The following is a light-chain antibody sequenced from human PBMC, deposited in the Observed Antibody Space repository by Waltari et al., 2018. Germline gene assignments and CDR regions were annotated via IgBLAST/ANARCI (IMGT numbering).Light chain of an antibody. J-gene: IGLJ2*01. CDR1: TLANNY. CDR3: QSWAADNII. V-gene: IGLV3-1*01. Sequence: ELTQPHSVSVSPGQTATISCSGETLANNYASWYQQRPGQSPLLIIYQDNRRPSEIPDRFSGSGSGNTATLTIRGAQVQDEADYYCQSWAADNIIFGGPTKLTVL. CDR2: QDN.